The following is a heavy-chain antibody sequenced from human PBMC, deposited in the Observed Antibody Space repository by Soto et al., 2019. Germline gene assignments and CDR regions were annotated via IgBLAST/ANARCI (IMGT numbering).Heavy chain of an antibody. CDR3: ARDSADSSGLDY. CDR1: GGSISSSSYY. Sequence: SETLSLTCTVSGGSISSSSYYWSWIRQPPGKGLEWIGYIYHSGSTYYNPSLKSRVTISVDRSKNQFSLKLSSVTAADTAVYYCARDSADSSGLDYWGQGPLVTVSS. J-gene: IGHJ4*02. D-gene: IGHD3-22*01. CDR2: IYHSGST. V-gene: IGHV4-30-2*01.